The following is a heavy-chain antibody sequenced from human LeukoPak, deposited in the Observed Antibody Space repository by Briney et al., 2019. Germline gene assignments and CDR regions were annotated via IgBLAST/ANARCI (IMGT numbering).Heavy chain of an antibody. CDR2: IIPILGIA. D-gene: IGHD3-10*01. CDR1: GGTFISYA. Sequence: SVKVSCKPSGGTFISYAISWVRQAPGQGLEWVGRIIPILGIAIYAQKFQGRVTITADKSTSTAYMELSSLRSGDTAVYYCARDGYGSGRNLGWFDPWGQGTLVTVSS. V-gene: IGHV1-69*04. J-gene: IGHJ5*02. CDR3: ARDGYGSGRNLGWFDP.